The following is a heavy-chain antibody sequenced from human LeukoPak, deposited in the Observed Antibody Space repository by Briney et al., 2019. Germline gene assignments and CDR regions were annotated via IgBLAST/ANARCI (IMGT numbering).Heavy chain of an antibody. CDR2: IYYSGST. J-gene: IGHJ4*02. Sequence: SETLSLTCAVYGGSFSGYYWSWIRQPPGRGLEWIGYIYYSGSTYYNPSLKSRVTISVDTSKNQFSLKLSSVTAADTAVYYCARLRWQSYYFDYWGQGTLVTVSS. V-gene: IGHV4-34*09. CDR3: ARLRWQSYYFDY. D-gene: IGHD4-23*01. CDR1: GGSFSGYY.